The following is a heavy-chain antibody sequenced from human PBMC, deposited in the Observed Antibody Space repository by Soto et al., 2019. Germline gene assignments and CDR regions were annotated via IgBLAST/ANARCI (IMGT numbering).Heavy chain of an antibody. CDR3: ARIQLWTGLYYFDY. J-gene: IGHJ4*02. D-gene: IGHD5-18*01. V-gene: IGHV1-69*13. CDR2: IIPIFGTA. CDR1: GGTFSSYA. Sequence: EASVKVSCKASGGTFSSYAISWVRQAPGQGLEWMGGIIPIFGTANYAQKFQGRVTITADESTSTAYMELSSLRSEDTAVYYCARIQLWTGLYYFDYWGQGTLVTVSS.